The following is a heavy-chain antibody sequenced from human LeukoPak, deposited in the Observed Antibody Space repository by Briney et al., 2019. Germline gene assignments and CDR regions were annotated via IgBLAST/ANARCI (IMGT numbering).Heavy chain of an antibody. CDR1: GGSFSGYY. D-gene: IGHD2-2*01. J-gene: IGHJ5*02. CDR2: INHSGST. V-gene: IGHV4-34*01. CDR3: ARGSPPKYQLLPNWFDP. Sequence: PSETLSLTCAVYGGSFSGYYWSWIRQPPGKGLEWIGEINHSGSTNYNPSLKSRVTISVDTSKNQFSLKLSSVTAADTAVYYCARGSPPKYQLLPNWFDPWGQGTLVAVSS.